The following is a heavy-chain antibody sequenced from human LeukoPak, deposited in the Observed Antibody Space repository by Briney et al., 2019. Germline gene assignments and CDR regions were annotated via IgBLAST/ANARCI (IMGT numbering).Heavy chain of an antibody. CDR1: GGSISSYY. CDR3: ARSTGSSDY. V-gene: IGHV4-34*01. CDR2: INHSGST. D-gene: IGHD1-14*01. J-gene: IGHJ4*02. Sequence: PSETLSLTCTVSGGSISSYYWSWIRQPPGKGLEWIGEINHSGSTNYNPSLKSRVTISVDTSKNQFSLKLSSVTAADTAVYYCARSTGSSDYWGQGTLVTVSS.